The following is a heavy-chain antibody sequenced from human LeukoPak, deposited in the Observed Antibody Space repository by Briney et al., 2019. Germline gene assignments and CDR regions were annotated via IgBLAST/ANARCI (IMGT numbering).Heavy chain of an antibody. V-gene: IGHV3-48*03. Sequence: GGSLRLSCAASGFTFSSYEMNWVRQAPGKGLEWVSYISSSGSTTHYADSVRGRFTISRDNAKKSLYLQMNSLRAEDTAVYYCARDNYDSSGYYFDWGQGTLVTVSS. CDR2: ISSSGSTT. J-gene: IGHJ4*02. D-gene: IGHD3-22*01. CDR1: GFTFSSYE. CDR3: ARDNYDSSGYYFD.